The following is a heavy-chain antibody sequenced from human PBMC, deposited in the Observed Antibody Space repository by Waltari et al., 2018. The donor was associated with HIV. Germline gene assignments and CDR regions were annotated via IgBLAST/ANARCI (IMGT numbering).Heavy chain of an antibody. V-gene: IGHV4-39*02. D-gene: IGHD2-2*01. CDR1: GGSISTSNYY. Sequence: QLQLQESGPGLVKPSETLSLTCTVSGGSISTSNYYWGWIRQPPGKGLAWIGTIYYSGPTFYTPSLKSRVTISADTSNNHFFLKLTSVTAADTAVYYCATYCSSPSCYSRNDYWGQGTLVTVSS. CDR3: ATYCSSPSCYSRNDY. J-gene: IGHJ4*02. CDR2: IYYSGPT.